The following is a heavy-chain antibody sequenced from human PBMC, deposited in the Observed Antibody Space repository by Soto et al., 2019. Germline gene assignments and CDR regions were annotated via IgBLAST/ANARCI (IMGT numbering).Heavy chain of an antibody. CDR1: GDSVSSNSAT. Sequence: PSQTLSLTCAISGDSVSSNSATWNWIRQSPSRGLEWLGRTYYRSKWYNDYAVSVKSRITINPDTSKNQFSLQLNSVTPEDTAVYYCARGRTRPGSDGSGSFYESVWFDPWGQGTLVTVSS. D-gene: IGHD3-10*01. V-gene: IGHV6-1*01. CDR3: ARGRTRPGSDGSGSFYESVWFDP. CDR2: TYYRSKWYN. J-gene: IGHJ5*02.